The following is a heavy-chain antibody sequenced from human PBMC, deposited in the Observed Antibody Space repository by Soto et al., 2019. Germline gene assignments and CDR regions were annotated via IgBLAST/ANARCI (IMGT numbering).Heavy chain of an antibody. CDR2: INGDGSSI. CDR3: ARDYYGVGY. CDR1: GFTFSSYW. V-gene: IGHV3-74*01. Sequence: VQLVESGGGLVQPGGSLRLSCAASGFTFSSYWMHWVRLVPGKGLVWVSRINGDGSSINYVDSVKGRFTISRDNAKSTLYLQMNSLRAEDTAVYYCARDYYGVGYWGQGTLVIVSS. D-gene: IGHD1-26*01. J-gene: IGHJ4*02.